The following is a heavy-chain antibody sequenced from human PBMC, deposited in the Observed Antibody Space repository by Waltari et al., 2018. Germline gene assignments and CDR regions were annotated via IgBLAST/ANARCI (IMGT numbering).Heavy chain of an antibody. CDR1: GFTFSDYW. J-gene: IGHJ5*02. CDR3: ARASSSSSYDA. V-gene: IGHV3-7*04. CDR2: IKEDGSVT. D-gene: IGHD6-6*01. Sequence: EVQLVESGGGLVQPGGSLRLSCAVSGFTFSDYWMSWVRQAPGKGLEGVANIKEDGSVTNYVDSVKGRFTISRDNARNSLFLQMNSLRDEDMAIYYCARASSSSSYDAWGQGTLVTVSS.